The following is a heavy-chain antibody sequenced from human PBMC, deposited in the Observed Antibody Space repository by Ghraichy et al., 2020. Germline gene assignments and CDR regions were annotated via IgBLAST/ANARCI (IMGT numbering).Heavy chain of an antibody. CDR2: ISGSGSTI. Sequence: GGSLRLSCAASGFIFSTYEMNWVRQAPGKGLEWVSYISGSGSTIYYAESVKGRFTISRDNAKNSLYLQMNSLRAEDTAVYCCARGSRFDPWCQGTLVTVSS. J-gene: IGHJ5*02. CDR1: GFIFSTYE. CDR3: ARGSRFDP. V-gene: IGHV3-48*03. D-gene: IGHD3-10*01.